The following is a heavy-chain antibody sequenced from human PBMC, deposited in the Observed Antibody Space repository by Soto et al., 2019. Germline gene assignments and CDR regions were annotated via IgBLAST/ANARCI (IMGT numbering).Heavy chain of an antibody. V-gene: IGHV4-34*01. J-gene: IGHJ5*02. CDR3: ARGENWGYVWIDP. Sequence: SETLSLTCAVYGGSFSGYYGSWIRQPPGKGLEWIGEINHSGSTNYNPSLKSRVTISVDTSKTQFSLKLSPVTAADTAVYYCARGENWGYVWIDPWSPGTLVTVSS. CDR1: GGSFSGYY. CDR2: INHSGST. D-gene: IGHD7-27*01.